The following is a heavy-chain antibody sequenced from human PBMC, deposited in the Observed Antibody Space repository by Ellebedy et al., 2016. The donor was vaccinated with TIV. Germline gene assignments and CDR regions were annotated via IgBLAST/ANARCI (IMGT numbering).Heavy chain of an antibody. Sequence: GESLKISCVASGFSFTPYWMSWVRLTPGKGLEWVANIGQDGTGKNYVDSVMGRFTISRDNAKSSLYSQMNSLRDEDTAVYFCARDSWYKIDLWGQGTLVTVSA. J-gene: IGHJ5*02. CDR3: ARDSWYKIDL. CDR1: GFSFTPYW. D-gene: IGHD1-1*01. CDR2: IGQDGTGK. V-gene: IGHV3-7*01.